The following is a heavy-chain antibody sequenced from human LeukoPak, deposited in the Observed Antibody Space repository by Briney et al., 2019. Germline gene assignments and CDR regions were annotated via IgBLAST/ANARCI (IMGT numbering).Heavy chain of an antibody. V-gene: IGHV3-30*02. J-gene: IGHJ4*02. CDR3: AKDQGDTSGWADS. CDR2: IRYDGSNK. D-gene: IGHD6-19*01. Sequence: PGGSLRLSCAASGFTFRSYGMHWVRQAPGKGLEWVAFIRYDGSNKEYADSVKGRFTISRDNSKNTLYLQMHSLRVEDTAVFYCAKDQGDTSGWADSWGQGTLVTVSS. CDR1: GFTFRSYG.